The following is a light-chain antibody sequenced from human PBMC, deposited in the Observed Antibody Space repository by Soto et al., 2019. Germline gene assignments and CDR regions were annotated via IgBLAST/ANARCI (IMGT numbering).Light chain of an antibody. J-gene: IGKJ3*01. Sequence: QLTRSQSSLSATRRESVTITCQASQEISAHVNWYHTKVDKAPKLLIFDASTLEPGVPPKFSGSGFGTDFTSAISSLQTEDGGTYYCQHYDDWTRCTFGPGTRVDI. V-gene: IGKV1-33*01. CDR1: QEISAH. CDR2: DAS. CDR3: QHYDDWTRCT.